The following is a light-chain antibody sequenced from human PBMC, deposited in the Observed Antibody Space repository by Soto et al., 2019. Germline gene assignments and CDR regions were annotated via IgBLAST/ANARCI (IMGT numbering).Light chain of an antibody. Sequence: QSVLTQPPSVSAAPGQKVTISCSGSSSNIGSNFVSWYQQLPGTAPKLLIYDNNKLPSGIPDRFSGSKSGTSATLGITGLQTGDEADYYCGASDTSLNADVVFGGGTKVAVL. CDR1: SSNIGSNF. CDR3: GASDTSLNADVV. CDR2: DNN. V-gene: IGLV1-51*01. J-gene: IGLJ2*01.